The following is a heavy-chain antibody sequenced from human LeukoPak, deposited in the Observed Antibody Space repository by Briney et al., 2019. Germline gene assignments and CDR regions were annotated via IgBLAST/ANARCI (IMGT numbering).Heavy chain of an antibody. V-gene: IGHV4-34*01. D-gene: IGHD2-15*01. J-gene: IGHJ4*02. Sequence: SETLSLTCAVYGGSFSGYYWSWIRQPPGKGLEWIGEINHSGSTNYNPSLKSRVTISVDTSKNQFSLKLSSVTAADTAVYYCARDKYLGYCSGGSCYFLKYYFDYWGQGTLSPSPQ. CDR2: INHSGST. CDR3: ARDKYLGYCSGGSCYFLKYYFDY. CDR1: GGSFSGYY.